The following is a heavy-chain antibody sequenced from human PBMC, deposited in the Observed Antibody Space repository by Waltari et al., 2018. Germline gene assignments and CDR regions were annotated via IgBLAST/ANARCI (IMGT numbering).Heavy chain of an antibody. Sequence: LESGGASVQPGGSLRLSCAASGFNVTDNTMSGVRQPPGKGLEWVSSLSNGNDVSYQSDSVKGRFTTSRDIAGNSIYLQMSGLRSEDTAIYYCVRGVGYTNSATWGQGTLVNVSP. CDR3: VRGVGYTNSAT. CDR2: LSNGNDVS. CDR1: GFNVTDNT. D-gene: IGHD4-4*01. V-gene: IGHV3-23*01. J-gene: IGHJ4*02.